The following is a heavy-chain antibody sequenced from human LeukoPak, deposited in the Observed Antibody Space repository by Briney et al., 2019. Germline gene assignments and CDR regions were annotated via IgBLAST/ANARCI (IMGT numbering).Heavy chain of an antibody. Sequence: GGSLRLSCAASGFIFPDYWMHGVRQAPGKGLVWVSRINSDGSSTSYADSVKGRFTISRDNAKNTLYLQMNSLRAEDTAVYHCARGIDAFDIWGQGTMVTVSS. CDR2: INSDGSST. J-gene: IGHJ3*02. CDR1: GFIFPDYW. V-gene: IGHV3-74*01. D-gene: IGHD2-15*01. CDR3: ARGIDAFDI.